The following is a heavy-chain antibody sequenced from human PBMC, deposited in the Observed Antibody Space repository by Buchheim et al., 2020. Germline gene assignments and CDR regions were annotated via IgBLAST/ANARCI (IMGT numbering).Heavy chain of an antibody. Sequence: EVQLVESGGGLIQPGGSLRLSCAASGFTVSSNYLSWVRQAPGKGLEWVSVIYSGGSTYYADSVKGRLTISRDNSKNTLSLQMNSLRAEDTAVYYCARAGGVTTTYRMDVWGQGTT. D-gene: IGHD4-17*01. V-gene: IGHV3-53*01. J-gene: IGHJ6*02. CDR1: GFTVSSNY. CDR3: ARAGGVTTTYRMDV. CDR2: IYSGGST.